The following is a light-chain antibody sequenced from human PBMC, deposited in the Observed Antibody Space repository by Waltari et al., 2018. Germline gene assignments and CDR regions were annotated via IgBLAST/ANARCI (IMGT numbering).Light chain of an antibody. CDR3: QHYKSLPVS. V-gene: IGKV3-20*01. Sequence: IVLTQSPGTLSLSPGERATLSCRASQSVSIYLAWYQQKPGQAPRLLIYHTSTRATGIPGRFSGSGSGADCSLTISGLEPEDFAVYYCQHYKSLPVSFGQGTRVEIK. J-gene: IGKJ1*01. CDR2: HTS. CDR1: QSVSIY.